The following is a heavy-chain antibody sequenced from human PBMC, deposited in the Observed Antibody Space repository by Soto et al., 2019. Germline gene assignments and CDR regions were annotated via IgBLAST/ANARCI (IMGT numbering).Heavy chain of an antibody. V-gene: IGHV3-30-3*01. CDR3: ARDHCSGGSCYFPY. CDR2: ISFDETKR. CDR1: GFTFTKYA. D-gene: IGHD2-15*01. J-gene: IGHJ4*02. Sequence: QVELIDSGGGVVQPGGSLKLSCAASGFTFTKYAMNWVRQAPGKGLEWVAVISFDETKRYYADSVNGRFTISRDNSKNTLYLQMNSLSAEDTALYYCARDHCSGGSCYFPYWGQGTLVTVSS.